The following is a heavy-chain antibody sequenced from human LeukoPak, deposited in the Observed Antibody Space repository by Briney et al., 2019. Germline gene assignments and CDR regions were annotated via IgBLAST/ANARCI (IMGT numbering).Heavy chain of an antibody. J-gene: IGHJ6*02. CDR3: ASGDIVVVPADLDDYYYGMDV. CDR2: IIPIFGTA. CDR1: GGTFSSYA. V-gene: IGHV1-69*13. D-gene: IGHD2-2*01. Sequence: SVKVSCKASGGTFSSYAISWVRQAPGQGLEWIGGIIPIFGTANYAQKFQGRVTITADESTSTAYMELSSLRSEDTAVYYCASGDIVVVPADLDDYYYGMDVWGQGTTVTVSS.